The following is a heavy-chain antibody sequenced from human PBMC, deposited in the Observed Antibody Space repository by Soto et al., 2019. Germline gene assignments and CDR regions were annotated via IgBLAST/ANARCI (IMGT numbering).Heavy chain of an antibody. J-gene: IGHJ6*03. D-gene: IGHD3-16*01. V-gene: IGHV3-23*01. CDR1: TFPFSSYV. CDR2: ITVDGTTT. Sequence: EVYLLESGGGFVQPGESLRLSCAASTFPFSSYVMHWFRQAPGKGREWVSAITVDGTTTYYADSVKGRFTISRDNSKNTLYLQIHSLRANDTAMYYCAKPYGFYFYYMDVWGNGTAVTVSS. CDR3: AKPYGFYFYYMDV.